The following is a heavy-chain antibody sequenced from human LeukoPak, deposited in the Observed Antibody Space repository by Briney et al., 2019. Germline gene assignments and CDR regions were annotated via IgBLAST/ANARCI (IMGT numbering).Heavy chain of an antibody. CDR1: GFSVSGIH. CDR2: LYSGGAT. J-gene: IGHJ5*02. CDR3: ARGNGNVGGRLDP. D-gene: IGHD1-1*01. Sequence: GGSLRLSCVASGFSVSGIHMNWVRQAPGKDLEWVSGLYSGGATYYADSMGGRFTISRDHSKNTLYLQMTNLRVDDTAIYYCARGNGNVGGRLDPWGQGIRVIVSS. V-gene: IGHV3-66*01.